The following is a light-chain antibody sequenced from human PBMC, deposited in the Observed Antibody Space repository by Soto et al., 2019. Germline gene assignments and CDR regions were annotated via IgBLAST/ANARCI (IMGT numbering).Light chain of an antibody. J-gene: IGLJ2*01. CDR1: SSDVGGYSY. CDR2: YVS. Sequence: QYALTQPASVSGSPGQSITISCTGTSSDVGGYSYVSWYQQHPGKAPKLMIYYVSNRPSGVSNRFSGSKSGNTASLTISGLQAEDEADYYCSSYTSSSTLVVFGEGTKLTVL. V-gene: IGLV2-14*03. CDR3: SSYTSSSTLVV.